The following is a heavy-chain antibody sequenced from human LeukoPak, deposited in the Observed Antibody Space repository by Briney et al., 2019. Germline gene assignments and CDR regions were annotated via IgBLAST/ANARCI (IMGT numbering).Heavy chain of an antibody. CDR1: GFTFSTYG. V-gene: IGHV3-15*01. J-gene: IGHJ6*03. CDR3: TTDWSTVAGTFGHYYYYYMDV. D-gene: IGHD6-19*01. Sequence: SGGSLRLSCAASGFTFSTYGMSWVRQAPGKGLEWVGRIKSKTDGGTTDYAAPVKGRFTISREDSKNTLYLQMNSLKTEDTAVYYCTTDWSTVAGTFGHYYYYYMDVWGKGTTVTVSS. CDR2: IKSKTDGGTT.